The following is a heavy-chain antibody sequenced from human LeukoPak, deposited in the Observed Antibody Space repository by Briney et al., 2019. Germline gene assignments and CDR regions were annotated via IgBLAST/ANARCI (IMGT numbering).Heavy chain of an antibody. CDR1: GFTFSSYN. V-gene: IGHV3-48*01. D-gene: IGHD6-19*01. CDR2: ISGCSDTI. Sequence: GGSLRLSCAASGFTFSSYNMNWVRQAPGKGLEWVSYISGCSDTIYYADSVKGRFIISRDNARNSLSLQMDSLRVEDTAVYYCAKDHRDSSGWFDYWGQGTLVTVSS. CDR3: AKDHRDSSGWFDY. J-gene: IGHJ4*02.